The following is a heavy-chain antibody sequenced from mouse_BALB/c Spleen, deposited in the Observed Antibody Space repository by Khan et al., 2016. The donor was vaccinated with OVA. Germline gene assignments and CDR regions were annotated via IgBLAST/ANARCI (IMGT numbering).Heavy chain of an antibody. CDR3: AGLYYYGSSFYAMDY. J-gene: IGHJ4*01. CDR1: GFSLTSYG. D-gene: IGHD1-1*01. Sequence: VQLQESGPGLVAPSQSLSITCTVSGFSLTSYGVHWVRQPPGKGLEWLGVIWAGGSTNYNSALMSRLSISKDNSKSQVFLKMTSLQTDDTAMYYCAGLYYYGSSFYAMDYWGQGTSVTVSS. CDR2: IWAGGST. V-gene: IGHV2-9*02.